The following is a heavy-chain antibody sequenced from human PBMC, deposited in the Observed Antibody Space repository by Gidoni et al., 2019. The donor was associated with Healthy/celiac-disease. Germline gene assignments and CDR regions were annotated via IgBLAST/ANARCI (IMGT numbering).Heavy chain of an antibody. Sequence: QLQLQESGSGLGKPSQTLSLTCAVSGGSISSGGYSGSWIRQPPWKGLEWIGYIYHRGSTYYTPSLKSRVTISVDRSKNQFSLKLSSVTAADTAVYYCARGVVRSTEIDYYYMDVWGKGTTVTVSS. CDR3: ARGVVRSTEIDYYYMDV. V-gene: IGHV4-30-2*01. CDR1: GGSISSGGYS. CDR2: IYHRGST. J-gene: IGHJ6*03. D-gene: IGHD2-2*01.